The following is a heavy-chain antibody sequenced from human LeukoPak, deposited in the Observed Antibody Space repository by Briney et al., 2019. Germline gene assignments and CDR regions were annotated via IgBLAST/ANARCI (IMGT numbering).Heavy chain of an antibody. CDR2: IRPDGDRT. CDR1: GFTFSTYA. Sequence: GESLKMSCAASGFTFSTYAITWVRQGPGKGLEWVSAIRPDGDRTYYANSVRGRFTIYRDNSKDTVYLQINGLRVEDTAVYYCAREQSGTRGWYTVDYWGQGTLVTVSS. V-gene: IGHV3-23*01. D-gene: IGHD6-19*01. CDR3: AREQSGTRGWYTVDY. J-gene: IGHJ4*02.